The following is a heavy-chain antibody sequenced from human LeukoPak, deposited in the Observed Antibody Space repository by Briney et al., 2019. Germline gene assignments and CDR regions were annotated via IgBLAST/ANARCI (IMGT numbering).Heavy chain of an antibody. Sequence: SETLSLTCTVSGGSISSSSYYWGWLRQPPGKGLEWFGSIYYSGSTYYNPSLKSRVTISVDTSKNQFTLKLSSVTAADTAVYYCSRHRRSIGGGTRGEIDYWGQGTLVTVSP. CDR1: GGSISSSSYY. CDR2: IYYSGST. V-gene: IGHV4-39*01. J-gene: IGHJ4*02. CDR3: SRHRRSIGGGTRGEIDY. D-gene: IGHD1-26*01.